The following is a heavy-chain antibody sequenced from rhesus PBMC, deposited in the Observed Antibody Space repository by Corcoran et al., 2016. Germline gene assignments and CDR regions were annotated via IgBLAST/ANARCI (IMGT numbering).Heavy chain of an antibody. D-gene: IGHD3-34*01. J-gene: IGHJ4*01. CDR1: GGSISDDYY. Sequence: QVQLQESGPGLVKPSETLSLTCAVSGGSISDDYYWSWIRQPPGKGLEWVSYISNGRGSTYYADSVKSRFTISRDNSKNTLSLQMDSLRAEDTAVYYCAKVGDWGDYYVDYWGQGVLVTVSS. V-gene: IGHV4-106*01. CDR3: AKVGDWGDYYVDY. CDR2: ISNGRGST.